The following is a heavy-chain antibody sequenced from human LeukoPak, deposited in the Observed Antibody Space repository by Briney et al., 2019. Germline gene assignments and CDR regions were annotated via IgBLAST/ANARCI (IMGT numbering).Heavy chain of an antibody. CDR1: GGTVSSDY. V-gene: IGHV4-59*08. CDR2: IYHTGNS. J-gene: IGHJ4*02. CDR3: ARHPFSSPFDY. Sequence: SSETLSLTCTVSGGTVSSDYWSWIRQPPGKGLEWIGYIYHTGNSDYNPSLKSRATISLDTSKNQFSLKLTSVTAADTAVYFCARHPFSSPFDYWGQGTLVTVSS. D-gene: IGHD2/OR15-2a*01.